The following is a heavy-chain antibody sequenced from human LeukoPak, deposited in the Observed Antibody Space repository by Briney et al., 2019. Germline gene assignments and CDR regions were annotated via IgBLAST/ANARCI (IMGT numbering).Heavy chain of an antibody. Sequence: PGRSLRLSCAASGFIFSSYWMAWVRQAPGKGLEWVANIKEDGSDKNYVDSVKGRFTISRDNAKNSLYLQMNSLRAEDTAVYYCARDAGYGYDRFDYWGQGTQVTVSS. CDR1: GFIFSSYW. CDR3: ARDAGYGYDRFDY. V-gene: IGHV3-7*01. D-gene: IGHD5-18*01. J-gene: IGHJ4*02. CDR2: IKEDGSDK.